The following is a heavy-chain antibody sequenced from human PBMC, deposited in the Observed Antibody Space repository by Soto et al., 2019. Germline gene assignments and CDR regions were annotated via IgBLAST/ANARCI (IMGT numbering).Heavy chain of an antibody. V-gene: IGHV4-39*01. CDR1: GYSISSSTYY. D-gene: IGHD5-18*01. Sequence: SETLSLTCSVSGYSISSSTYYWAWLHQPPGKGLVWIGSMYYSGSTYYNPSLKGRVTITVDTSKNQFSLKLNPVTAADTAVYYCARHCMVDTAMAIDYWGQGTLVTVSS. J-gene: IGHJ4*02. CDR2: MYYSGST. CDR3: ARHCMVDTAMAIDY.